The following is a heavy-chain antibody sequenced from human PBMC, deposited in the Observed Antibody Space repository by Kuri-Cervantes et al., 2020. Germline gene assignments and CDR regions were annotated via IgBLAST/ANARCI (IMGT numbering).Heavy chain of an antibody. CDR2: ISWNSGSI. CDR3: AKAYKPYCSSTSCYAPSGAFDI. J-gene: IGHJ3*02. V-gene: IGHV3-9*01. D-gene: IGHD2-2*01. CDR1: GFTFDDYA. Sequence: GGSLRLSCAASGFTFDDYAMHWVRQAPGKSLEWVSGISWNSGSIGYADSVKGRFTISRDNAKNSLYLQMNSLRAEDTALYYCAKAYKPYCSSTSCYAPSGAFDIWGQGTMVTVSS.